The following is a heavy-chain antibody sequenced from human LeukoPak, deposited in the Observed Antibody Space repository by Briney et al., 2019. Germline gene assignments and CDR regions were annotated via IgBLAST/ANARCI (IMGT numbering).Heavy chain of an antibody. D-gene: IGHD1-26*01. CDR2: IYYSGST. CDR3: ARAKGGSEWELLPYYYYGMDV. J-gene: IGHJ6*02. CDR1: GGSISSYY. V-gene: IGHV4-59*01. Sequence: SETLSLTCTVSGGSISSYYWSWIRQPPGKGLEWIGYIYYSGSTNYNPSLKSRVTISVDTSENQFSLKLSSVTAADTAVYYCARAKGGSEWELLPYYYYGMDVWGQGTTVTVSS.